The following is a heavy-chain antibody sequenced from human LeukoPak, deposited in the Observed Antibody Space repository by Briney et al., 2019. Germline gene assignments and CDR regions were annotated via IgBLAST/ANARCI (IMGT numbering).Heavy chain of an antibody. V-gene: IGHV3-33*01. CDR3: ARDRTAARPVYYYDMDV. J-gene: IGHJ6*02. D-gene: IGHD6-6*01. Sequence: GGSLRLSCAASGFIFSSYGMHWVRQAPGKGLEWVAVIWYDGSDKYYADSVKGRFTISRDNSKNTLYLQMNSLRAEDTAVYNCARDRTAARPVYYYDMDVWGQGTTVTVSS. CDR1: GFIFSSYG. CDR2: IWYDGSDK.